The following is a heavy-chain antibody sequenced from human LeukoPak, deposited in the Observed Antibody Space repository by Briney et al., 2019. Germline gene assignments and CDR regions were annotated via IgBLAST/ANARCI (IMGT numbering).Heavy chain of an antibody. D-gene: IGHD6-13*01. V-gene: IGHV4-39*07. Sequence: PSETLSLTCTVSGGSIRSSSYYWGWIRQPPGKGLEWIGSIYYSGITYYNPSLKSRLTISVDTSKNQFSLKLSSVTAADTAVYYCATSIAAAGTLSWFDPWGQGTLVTVSS. CDR3: ATSIAAAGTLSWFDP. CDR2: IYYSGIT. CDR1: GGSIRSSSYY. J-gene: IGHJ5*02.